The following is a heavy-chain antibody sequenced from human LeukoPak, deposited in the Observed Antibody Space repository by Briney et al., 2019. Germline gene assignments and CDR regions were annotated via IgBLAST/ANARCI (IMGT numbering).Heavy chain of an antibody. CDR2: ISWHGQTT. J-gene: IGHJ4*02. D-gene: IGHD1-26*01. CDR1: GFPFDDYG. CDR3: AKDLGPRGVGATPQY. V-gene: IGHV3-43D*03. Sequence: GGSLRLSCAASGFPFDDYGVLGVRQGRGGGGEWGAFISWHGQTTYYSESVKGRFTISRDSRTNSLSLKMNSLRREDTGFYYCAKDLGPRGVGATPQYWGQGTVVIVSS.